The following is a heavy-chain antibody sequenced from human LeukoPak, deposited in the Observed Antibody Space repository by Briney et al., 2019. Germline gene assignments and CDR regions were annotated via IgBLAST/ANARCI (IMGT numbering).Heavy chain of an antibody. CDR2: ISAYNGNT. CDR3: ARDRHCSGGSCYGNNWFDP. V-gene: IGHV1-18*01. D-gene: IGHD2-15*01. J-gene: IGHJ5*02. CDR1: GYTFTSYG. Sequence: ASVKVSCKASGYTFTSYGISWVRQAPGQGLEWMGWISAYNGNTNYAQKLQGRVTMTTDTSTSTAYVELRSLRSDDTAVYYCARDRHCSGGSCYGNNWFDPWGQGTLVTVSS.